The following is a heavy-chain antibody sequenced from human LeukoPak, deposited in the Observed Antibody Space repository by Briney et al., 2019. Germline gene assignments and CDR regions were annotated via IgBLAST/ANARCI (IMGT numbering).Heavy chain of an antibody. Sequence: SETLSLTCPVCRGSLRTYYWSWLRQPPGKGLEGIGYIYYSGSTNHNPSLKSRVTISVDTSKNQFSLKLSSVTAADTALYYCARAGWLQFGAFDMWGQGTMVTVSS. D-gene: IGHD5-24*01. CDR1: RGSLRTYY. V-gene: IGHV4-59*01. CDR2: IYYSGST. J-gene: IGHJ3*02. CDR3: ARAGWLQFGAFDM.